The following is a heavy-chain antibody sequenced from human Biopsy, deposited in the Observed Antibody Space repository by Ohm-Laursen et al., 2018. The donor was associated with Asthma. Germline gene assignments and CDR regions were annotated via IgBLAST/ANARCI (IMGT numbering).Heavy chain of an antibody. D-gene: IGHD3-3*01. CDR1: GFTFGDYC. CDR2: IKHDGSEK. CDR3: ARTFHFWSPYHAEHYQL. V-gene: IGHV3-7*01. J-gene: IGHJ1*01. Sequence: SLRRSCSASGFTFGDYCISWVRQVPGQGLEWVANIKHDGSEKNHVDSLKGRFTISRDNAKNLLFLQMNSLRAGDTAVYYCARTFHFWSPYHAEHYQLWGQGTLVTVSS.